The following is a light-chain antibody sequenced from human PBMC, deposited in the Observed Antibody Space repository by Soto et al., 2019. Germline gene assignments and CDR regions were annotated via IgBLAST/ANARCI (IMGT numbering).Light chain of an antibody. CDR3: MQTLQIPPT. CDR1: QSLLHSNGYNY. V-gene: IGKV2-28*01. CDR2: LGT. Sequence: DIVMTQSPLSLPVTXXXPASISCRSSQSLLHSNGYNYLAWYLQKPGQSPQLLIYLGTNRASGLHDMFSGSGSGTDFTLQISIVEAEEVGGYYCMQTLQIPPTFGGGTKVQIK. J-gene: IGKJ4*01.